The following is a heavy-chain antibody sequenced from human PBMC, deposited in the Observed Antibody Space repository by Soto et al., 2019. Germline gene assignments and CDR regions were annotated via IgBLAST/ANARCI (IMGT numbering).Heavy chain of an antibody. D-gene: IGHD3-10*01. J-gene: IGHJ3*02. CDR3: ARVLDDYGTYAFDI. Sequence: EVQLVESGGGLIQPGGSLRLSCAASGFSVSSNYMSWVRQAPGTGLEWVSVIYSGGSTDYADSVKGRFTISRDNSKNTLHVQMNSLRAEDTAVYYCARVLDDYGTYAFDIWGQGTMVTVSS. V-gene: IGHV3-53*01. CDR1: GFSVSSNY. CDR2: IYSGGST.